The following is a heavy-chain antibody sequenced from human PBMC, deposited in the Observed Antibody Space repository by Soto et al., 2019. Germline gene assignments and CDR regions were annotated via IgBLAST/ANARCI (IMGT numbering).Heavy chain of an antibody. J-gene: IGHJ6*02. D-gene: IGHD2-2*01. Sequence: QVQLQESGPGLVKPSQTLSLTCSVSGVSVSSDIYYWSWIRHHPGTGLEWIGYIYYSGNTYYNPSLGGRVTISLDTSKNHFSLRLRSVTPADTAVYYCARYPVVVVPAANYGLDVWGQGTTVTVSS. CDR3: ARYPVVVVPAANYGLDV. CDR1: GVSVSSDIYY. CDR2: IYYSGNT. V-gene: IGHV4-31*03.